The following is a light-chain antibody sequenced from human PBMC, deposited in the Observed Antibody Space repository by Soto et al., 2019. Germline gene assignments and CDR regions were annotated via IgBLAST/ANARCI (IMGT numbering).Light chain of an antibody. Sequence: EIVLTQSPGTLSSSPGERITLSCRASQSVSSNYLAWYQQKPGQAPRLLIYGASSRATGIPDRFSGSGSGTDFTLNIIRLEPEDFAVYYCQQYGTTLWTFAQGTKV. CDR1: QSVSSNY. CDR3: QQYGTTLWT. CDR2: GAS. J-gene: IGKJ1*01. V-gene: IGKV3-20*01.